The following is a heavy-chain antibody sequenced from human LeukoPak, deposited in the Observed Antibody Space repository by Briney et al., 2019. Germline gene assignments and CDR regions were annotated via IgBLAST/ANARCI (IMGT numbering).Heavy chain of an antibody. Sequence: GGSLRLSCAASGFTFHTYGMSWVRQAPGKGLEWVSSISSSSSYIYYADSVKGRFTISRDNAKNSLYLQMNSLRAEDTAVYYCARGESGELDFDFWGQGTLVTVSS. CDR1: GFTFHTYG. J-gene: IGHJ4*02. V-gene: IGHV3-21*01. D-gene: IGHD1-7*01. CDR3: ARGESGELDFDF. CDR2: ISSSSSYI.